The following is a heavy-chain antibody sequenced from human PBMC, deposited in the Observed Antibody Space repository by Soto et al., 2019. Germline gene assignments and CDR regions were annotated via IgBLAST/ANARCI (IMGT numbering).Heavy chain of an antibody. V-gene: IGHV2-5*01. D-gene: IGHD3-3*02. J-gene: IGHJ1*01. CDR2: VYWNDDK. Sequence: KESGPTLVKPTQTLTLTCTFSGFSLTTTDVGVGWIRQPPGKALEWLALVYWNDDKRYSPSLNNRLAITRDTSKSQVVLRMTTMDPADTATYYFAYRRFREDGCNFGGQGTLVTVSS. CDR3: AYRRFREDGCNF. CDR1: GFSLTTTDVG.